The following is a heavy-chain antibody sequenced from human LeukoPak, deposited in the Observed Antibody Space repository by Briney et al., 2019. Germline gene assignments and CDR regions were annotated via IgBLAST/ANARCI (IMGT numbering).Heavy chain of an antibody. CDR2: ISDDGSNR. CDR3: ARGPWNDRAFDM. CDR1: GFTFSTYV. D-gene: IGHD1-1*01. J-gene: IGHJ3*02. Sequence: WRSLRLSCAASGFTFSTYVMHWVRQAPGKGLEWAAVISDDGSNRSYADSAKRRFPTSRDNSTNTLYSQMKSLSAADTAVYFCARGPWNDRAFDMWGQGTMVTVSS. V-gene: IGHV3-30-3*01.